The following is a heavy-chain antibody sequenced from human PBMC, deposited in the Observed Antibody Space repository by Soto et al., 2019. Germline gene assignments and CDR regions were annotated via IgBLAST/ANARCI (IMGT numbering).Heavy chain of an antibody. Sequence: QVQLLESGPGLVKPSQTLSLTCTVSGDSISSGDFYWSWIRQHPGKGLEGIGYIYYSGLTYYNPSLKSRLSISLDTSKNQFFLNLNSVTAADTAVYFCARDRATGAPFDLWGQGALVTVSS. V-gene: IGHV4-31*03. J-gene: IGHJ4*02. CDR1: GDSISSGDFY. CDR3: ARDRATGAPFDL. D-gene: IGHD1-1*01. CDR2: IYYSGLT.